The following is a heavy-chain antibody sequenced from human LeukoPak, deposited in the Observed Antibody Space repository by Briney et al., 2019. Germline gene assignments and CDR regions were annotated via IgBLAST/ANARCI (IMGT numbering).Heavy chain of an antibody. D-gene: IGHD3-22*01. J-gene: IGHJ4*02. CDR2: IYYSGST. CDR3: ARGSGYYDSSGSDY. V-gene: IGHV4-59*01. CDR1: GFTFSNAW. Sequence: PGGSLRLSCAASGFTFSNAWMSWIRQPPGKGLEWIGYIYYSGSTNYNPSLKSRVTISVDTSKNQFSLKLSSVTAADTAVYYCARGSGYYDSSGSDYWGQGTLVTVSS.